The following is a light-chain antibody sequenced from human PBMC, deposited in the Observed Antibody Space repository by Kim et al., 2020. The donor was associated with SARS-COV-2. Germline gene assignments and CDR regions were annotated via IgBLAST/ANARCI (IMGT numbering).Light chain of an antibody. J-gene: IGLJ2*01. CDR2: AVS. CDR1: RRAVGGVNY. Sequence: GQTSAISCSGTRRAVGGVNYGSWYPNHPGKGPKRMIYAVSERPSGVPDRFSGSKSGNPASLTISGLQAEDEADYYCCSYAGSYTGVFGGGTQLTVL. CDR3: CSYAGSYTGV. V-gene: IGLV2-11*01.